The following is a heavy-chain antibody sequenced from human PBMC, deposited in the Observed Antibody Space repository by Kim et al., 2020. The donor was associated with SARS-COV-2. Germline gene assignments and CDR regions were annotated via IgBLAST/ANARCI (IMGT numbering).Heavy chain of an antibody. D-gene: IGHD3-9*01. CDR3: AKSSLQLLRYFDWLPRDWFDP. CDR1: GFTFSSYA. Sequence: GGSLRLSCAASGFTFSSYAMSWVRQAPGKGLEWVSAISGSGGSTYYADSVKGRFTISRDNSKNTLYLQMNSLRAEDTAVYYCAKSSLQLLRYFDWLPRDWFDPWGQGTLVTVSS. J-gene: IGHJ5*02. CDR2: ISGSGGST. V-gene: IGHV3-23*01.